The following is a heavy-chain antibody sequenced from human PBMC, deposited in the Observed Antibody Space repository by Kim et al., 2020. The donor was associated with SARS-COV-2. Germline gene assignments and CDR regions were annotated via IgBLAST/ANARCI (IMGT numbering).Heavy chain of an antibody. CDR2: ISASGGRT. CDR1: GFTFSSYA. V-gene: IGHV3-23*01. CDR3: PPVGLGGDGGHCGGECPDP. Sequence: GGSLRLSCAASGFTFSSYAMSWVRQAPGKGLEWVSAISASGGRTYYADSVKGRFTISRDNSKNTLILQMNSLRVEDTAVYYCPPVGLGGDGGHCGGECPDPWGQGTLVTVSS. D-gene: IGHD2-21*01. J-gene: IGHJ5*02.